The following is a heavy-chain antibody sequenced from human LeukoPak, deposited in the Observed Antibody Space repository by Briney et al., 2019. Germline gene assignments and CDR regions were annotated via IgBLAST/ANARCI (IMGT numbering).Heavy chain of an antibody. Sequence: ASVKVSCKASGYTFTGYYMHWVRQAPGQGLEWMGIINPRGGSTRYAQKFQGRVIMTRDTSTSTVYMDLSNLRSEDTAVYYCARDGTHYYEHSGYYPRYWGQGTLVTVSS. V-gene: IGHV1-46*01. D-gene: IGHD3-22*01. CDR1: GYTFTGYY. CDR2: INPRGGST. CDR3: ARDGTHYYEHSGYYPRY. J-gene: IGHJ4*02.